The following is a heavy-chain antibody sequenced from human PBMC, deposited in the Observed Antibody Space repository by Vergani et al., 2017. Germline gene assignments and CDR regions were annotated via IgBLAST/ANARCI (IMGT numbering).Heavy chain of an antibody. CDR3: AKVGRSEVAGTFGAFDI. V-gene: IGHV3-23*01. CDR2: LSASDRRM. Sequence: EVQLLESGGDLVQSGGSLRLFCAASGFTFIMHAMSWVRQAPGRGLEWVSTLSASDRRMHYADSVKGRFTISRDISKNTLFLHMNSLRPEDTAVYYFAKVGRSEVAGTFGAFDIWGQGTMVTVSS. CDR1: GFTFIMHA. J-gene: IGHJ3*02. D-gene: IGHD6-19*01.